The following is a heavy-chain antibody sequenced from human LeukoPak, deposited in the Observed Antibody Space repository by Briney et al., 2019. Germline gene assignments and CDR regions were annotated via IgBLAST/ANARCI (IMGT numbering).Heavy chain of an antibody. D-gene: IGHD5-24*01. V-gene: IGHV7-4-1*02. CDR1: GYTSTSYA. J-gene: IGHJ4*02. CDR2: INTNTGNP. CDR3: ARAVEMATILPFDY. Sequence: GASVKVSCKASGYTSTSYAMNWVRQAPGQGLEWMGWINTNTGNPTYAQGFTGRFVFSLDTSVSTAYLQISSLKAEDTAVYYCARAVEMATILPFDYWGQGTLVTVSS.